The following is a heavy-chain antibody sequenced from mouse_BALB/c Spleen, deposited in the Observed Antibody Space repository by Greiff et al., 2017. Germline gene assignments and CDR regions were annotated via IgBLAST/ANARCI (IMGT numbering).Heavy chain of an antibody. V-gene: IGHV1-9*01. J-gene: IGHJ3*01. CDR1: GYTFSSYW. D-gene: IGHD2-3*01. CDR2: ILPGSGST. CDR3: ARGGDGYYDTWFAD. Sequence: VKLQESGAELMKPGASVKISCKATGYTFSSYWIEWVKQRPGHGLEWIGAILPGSGSTNYNEKFKGKATFTADTSSNTAYMQLSSLTSEDSAVDDCARGGDGYYDTWFADWGQGTLVTVSA.